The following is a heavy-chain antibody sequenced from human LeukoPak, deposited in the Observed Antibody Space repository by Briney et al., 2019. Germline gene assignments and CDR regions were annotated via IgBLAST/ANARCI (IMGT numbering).Heavy chain of an antibody. Sequence: ASVKVSCKASGYTFTSYDINWVRQATGQGLEWMGWMNPSSGNTGYAQKFLGRVTMTRNTSISTAYMELSSLRSEDTAVYYCARGYDSSGYSNFDYWGQGTLVTVSS. CDR3: ARGYDSSGYSNFDY. J-gene: IGHJ4*02. CDR1: GYTFTSYD. D-gene: IGHD3-22*01. V-gene: IGHV1-8*01. CDR2: MNPSSGNT.